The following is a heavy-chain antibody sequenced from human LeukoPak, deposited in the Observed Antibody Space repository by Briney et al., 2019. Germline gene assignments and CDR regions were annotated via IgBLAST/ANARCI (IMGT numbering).Heavy chain of an antibody. V-gene: IGHV4-61*02. J-gene: IGHJ6*03. Sequence: PSETLSLTCTVSGGSISSGSYYWSWIRQPAGKGLEWIGRIYTSGSTNYNPSLKSRVTISVDTSKNQFSLKLSSVTAADTAVYYCARTPCSGGSCNHYYYYYYYMDVWGKGTTVTVSS. D-gene: IGHD2-15*01. CDR1: GGSISSGSYY. CDR3: ARTPCSGGSCNHYYYYYYYMDV. CDR2: IYTSGST.